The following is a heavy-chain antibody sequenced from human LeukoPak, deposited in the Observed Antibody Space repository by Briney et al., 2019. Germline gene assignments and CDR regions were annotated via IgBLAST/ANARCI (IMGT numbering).Heavy chain of an antibody. CDR1: GFTVSSNE. Sequence: GGSLRLSCAASGFTVSSNEMSWVRQAPGKGLEWVSSISGGSTHYSDSVKGRFTISRDNSKNTLYLQMNSLRAEDTAVYYCARRAGAYSHPYDYWGQGTLVTVSS. D-gene: IGHD4/OR15-4a*01. CDR2: ISGGST. CDR3: ARRAGAYSHPYDY. V-gene: IGHV3-38*03. J-gene: IGHJ4*02.